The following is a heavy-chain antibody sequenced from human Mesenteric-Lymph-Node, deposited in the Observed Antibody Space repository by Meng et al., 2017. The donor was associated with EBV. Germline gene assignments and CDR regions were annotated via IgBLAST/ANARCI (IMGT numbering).Heavy chain of an antibody. D-gene: IGHD3-22*01. CDR1: GDSISNNPW. CDR2: IYHSGTT. Sequence: QLQVQESGPGLVKPSXXLSLTSXVSGDSISNNPWWGWVRQPPGKGLEWIGEIYHSGTTNYNPSLKSRVTISIDKSENQFSLKVDSVTAADTAVYYCARVTSGETYYDGSGHPGGQGTLVTVSS. CDR3: ARVTSGETYYDGSGHP. J-gene: IGHJ5*02. V-gene: IGHV4-4*02.